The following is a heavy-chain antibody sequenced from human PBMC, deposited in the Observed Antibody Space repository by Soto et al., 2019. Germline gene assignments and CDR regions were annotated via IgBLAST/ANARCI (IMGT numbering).Heavy chain of an antibody. J-gene: IGHJ6*02. CDR1: GGTFSSYA. V-gene: IGHV1-69*12. D-gene: IGHD3-16*01. CDR3: ARHLGGNHYYYGMDV. Sequence: QVQLVQSGAEVKKPGSSVKVSCKASGGTFSSYAISWVRQAPGQGLDWMGGIIPIFGTADYAQKFQGRVTITADDFTSTAYMELSSLRSEDTAVYYCARHLGGNHYYYGMDVWGQGTTVTVSS. CDR2: IIPIFGTA.